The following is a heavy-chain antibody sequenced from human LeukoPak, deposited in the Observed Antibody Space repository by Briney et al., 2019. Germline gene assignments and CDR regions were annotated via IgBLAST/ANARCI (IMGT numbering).Heavy chain of an antibody. CDR1: GFTFSSYA. J-gene: IGHJ2*01. Sequence: GGSLRLSCAASGFTFSSYAMHWVRQAPGKGLEYVSSITSDGVSTYYANSVQGRFTISRDNSKNTLYLQMGSLRTEDMAVYYCVRRTAATGTFVALYFDLWGRGTLVTVSS. D-gene: IGHD6-13*01. CDR3: VRRTAATGTFVALYFDL. V-gene: IGHV3-64*01. CDR2: ITSDGVST.